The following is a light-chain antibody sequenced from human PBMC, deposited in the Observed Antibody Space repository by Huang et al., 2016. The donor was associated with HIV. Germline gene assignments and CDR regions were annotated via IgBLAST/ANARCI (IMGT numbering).Light chain of an antibody. CDR1: QRIGVN. V-gene: IGKV3-15*01. CDR2: GAS. Sequence: EVMMTQSPATLCVSLGDKASLFCRARQRIGVNLTWYQQKPGQAPTLLISGASDRATGLSARFSAGGSGTDFTLTIGSLQSEDSAVYFCQQYDKWPGTFGQGTRLQI. J-gene: IGKJ2*01. CDR3: QQYDKWPGT.